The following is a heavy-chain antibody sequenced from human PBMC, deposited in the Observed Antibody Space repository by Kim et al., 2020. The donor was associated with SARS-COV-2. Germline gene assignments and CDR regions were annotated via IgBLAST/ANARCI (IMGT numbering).Heavy chain of an antibody. J-gene: IGHJ2*01. Sequence: GGSLRLSCAASGFTFSSYAMHWVRQAPGKGLEWVAVIWYDGSNKYYADSVKGRFTISRDNSKNTLYLQMNSLRAEDTAVYYCAKDAVSPKSIAARSSGPFDLWGRGTLVTVSS. CDR3: AKDAVSPKSIAARSSGPFDL. V-gene: IGHV3-33*06. CDR2: IWYDGSNK. D-gene: IGHD6-6*01. CDR1: GFTFSSYA.